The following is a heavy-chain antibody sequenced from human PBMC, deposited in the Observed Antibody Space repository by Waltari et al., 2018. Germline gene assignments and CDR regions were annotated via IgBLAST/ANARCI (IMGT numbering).Heavy chain of an antibody. Sequence: LESGGGLAQPGGSLRLSCAASGFSIGTSAMSWVRQAPGKGLEWVSSITRQARTYDAGSVRGGFVSSRDDSDNKVHLQMNGLNADDTATYYCAKDHPSDGWPAFDSWGQGTQVIVSS. D-gene: IGHD6-19*01. CDR3: AKDHPSDGWPAFDS. V-gene: IGHV3-23*01. J-gene: IGHJ4*02. CDR1: GFSIGTSA. CDR2: ITRQART.